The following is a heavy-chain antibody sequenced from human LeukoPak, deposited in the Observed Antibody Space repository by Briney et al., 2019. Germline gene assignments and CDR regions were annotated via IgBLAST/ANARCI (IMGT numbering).Heavy chain of an antibody. J-gene: IGHJ6*02. CDR3: ARRTATVTTRLLNLAKYYYYYYGMDV. Sequence: SVTVSCTASGGTFSSYAISWVRQAPGQGLEWMGGIIPIFGTANYAQKFQGRVTITADESTSTAYMELSSLRSEDTAVYYCARRTATVTTRLLNLAKYYYYYYGMDVWGQGTTVTVSS. V-gene: IGHV1-69*13. D-gene: IGHD4-11*01. CDR1: GGTFSSYA. CDR2: IIPIFGTA.